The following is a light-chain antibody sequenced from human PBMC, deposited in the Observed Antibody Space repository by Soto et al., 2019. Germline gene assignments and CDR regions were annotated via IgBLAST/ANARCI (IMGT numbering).Light chain of an antibody. CDR1: QSVRSN. J-gene: IGKJ1*01. Sequence: EIVMTQSPDTVYVSPGERATLSCRASQSVRSNLAWYQHKPGQAPRLLIYDGSTRALGIPARFSGSESGTEFTLTISSLQSEDFAVYYCQQYNNWPQTFGQGTKVDIK. CDR3: QQYNNWPQT. CDR2: DGS. V-gene: IGKV3-15*01.